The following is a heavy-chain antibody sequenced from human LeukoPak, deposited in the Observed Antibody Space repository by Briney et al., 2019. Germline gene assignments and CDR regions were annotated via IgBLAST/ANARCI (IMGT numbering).Heavy chain of an antibody. CDR3: ARTPYYDILTAYANAEYFQH. D-gene: IGHD3-9*01. CDR2: IYYSGRT. V-gene: IGHV4-39*01. J-gene: IGHJ1*01. Sequence: SETLSLTCTVSGGSISSSSYYWGWIRQPPGKGLEWIGSIYYSGRTYYNPSLKSRVTISVDTSKNQFSLKLSSVIAADTAVYYCARTPYYDILTAYANAEYFQHWGQGTLVTVSS. CDR1: GGSISSSSYY.